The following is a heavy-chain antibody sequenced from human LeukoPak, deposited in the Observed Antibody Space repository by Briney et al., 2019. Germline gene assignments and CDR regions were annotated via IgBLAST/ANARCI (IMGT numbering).Heavy chain of an antibody. D-gene: IGHD6-6*01. J-gene: IGHJ4*02. Sequence: ASVKVSCKAAGYGFINYGISWVRQAPGQGLEWMGWRSIYNGNTDYKLQGRVTMTTVTSTSTAYMEVRSLRSDDTAVYYCARGGPFPSGSSSREYYLDYWGQGTLVTVSS. CDR3: ARGGPFPSGSSSREYYLDY. CDR1: GYGFINYG. V-gene: IGHV1-18*01. CDR2: RSIYNGNT.